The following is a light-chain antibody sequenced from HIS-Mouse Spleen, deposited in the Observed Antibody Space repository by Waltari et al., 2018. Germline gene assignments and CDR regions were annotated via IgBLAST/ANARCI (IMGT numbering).Light chain of an antibody. CDR3: QQYNSYSWT. CDR1: QSISSW. V-gene: IGKV1-5*03. CDR2: KAS. Sequence: DIQMTQSPSTLSASVGDRVPITSRASQSISSWLAWYQQKPGKAPKLLIYKASSVESGVPSRFSGSGSGTEFTLTISSLQPDDFATYYCQQYNSYSWTFGQGTKVEIK. J-gene: IGKJ1*01.